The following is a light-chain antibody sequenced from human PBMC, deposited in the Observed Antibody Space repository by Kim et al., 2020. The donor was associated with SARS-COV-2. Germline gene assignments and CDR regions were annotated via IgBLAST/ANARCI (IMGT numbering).Light chain of an antibody. J-gene: IGKJ2*01. Sequence: EIVMTQSPATLSVSPGERATLSCRASQSVSSNLAWYQQKPGQAPRLLIYGASTRATGIPARFSGSGSGTEFTLTISNLQSEDFAVYYCQQYNNWPRTFGQGTKLEI. CDR3: QQYNNWPRT. V-gene: IGKV3-15*01. CDR1: QSVSSN. CDR2: GAS.